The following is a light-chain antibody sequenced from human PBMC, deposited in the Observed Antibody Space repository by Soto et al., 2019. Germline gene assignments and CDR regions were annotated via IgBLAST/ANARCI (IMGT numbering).Light chain of an antibody. J-gene: IGLJ1*01. V-gene: IGLV1-47*01. Sequence: SVLTEPPSASGTPWQRFTIPCYGSSSNIGSNYVYWYQQLPGTAPKLLIYRNNQRPSGVPDRFSGSKSGTSASLAISGLRSEEEADNYCTAWDDSLSPVCGTDPEVTVL. CDR2: RNN. CDR3: TAWDDSLSPV. CDR1: SSNIGSNY.